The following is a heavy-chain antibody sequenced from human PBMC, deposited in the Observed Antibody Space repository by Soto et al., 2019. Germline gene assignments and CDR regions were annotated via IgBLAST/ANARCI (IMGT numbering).Heavy chain of an antibody. D-gene: IGHD1-26*01. CDR1: GASISSYY. Sequence: SETLSLTCTVSGASISSYYWSSIRQPPGKGLEWIGYMFYSGSTKYNPSLTSRVTVSIDTSKNQFSLKLSSVTGADTGVYYCARVGGAPLGAFDIWGKGQWSPSPQ. CDR3: ARVGGAPLGAFDI. V-gene: IGHV4-59*01. CDR2: MFYSGST. J-gene: IGHJ3*02.